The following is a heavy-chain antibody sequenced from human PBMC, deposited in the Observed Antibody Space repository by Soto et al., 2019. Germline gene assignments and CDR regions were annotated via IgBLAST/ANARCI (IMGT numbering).Heavy chain of an antibody. D-gene: IGHD3-22*01. CDR2: ISGSGGST. J-gene: IGHJ4*02. Sequence: GGSLRLSCAASGFTFSSYAMSWVRQAPGKGLEWVSAISGSGGSTYHADPVKGRFTISRDNSKNTLYLQMNSLRAEDTAVYYCAKDRDPDYYDSSGYYYEYWGQGTLVTVSS. CDR1: GFTFSSYA. CDR3: AKDRDPDYYDSSGYYYEY. V-gene: IGHV3-23*01.